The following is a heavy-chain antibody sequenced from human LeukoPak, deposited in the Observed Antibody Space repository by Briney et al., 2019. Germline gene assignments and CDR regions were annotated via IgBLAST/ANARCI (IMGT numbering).Heavy chain of an antibody. D-gene: IGHD4-17*01. V-gene: IGHV4-34*01. J-gene: IGHJ6*03. CDR3: ARVRVVRPYYYYYYYMDV. CDR1: GGSFSGYY. Sequence: KPSETLSLTCAVYGGSFSGYYWSWIRQPPGKGLEWIGEINHSGSTNYNPSLKSRVTISVDTSKNQFSLKLSSVTAADTAVYYCARVRVVRPYYYYYYYMDVWGKGTTVTVSS. CDR2: INHSGST.